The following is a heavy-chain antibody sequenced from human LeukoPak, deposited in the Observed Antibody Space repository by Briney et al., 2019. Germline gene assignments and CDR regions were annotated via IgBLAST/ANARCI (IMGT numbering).Heavy chain of an antibody. V-gene: IGHV3-23*01. CDR1: GFTFSSYA. CDR2: ISGSGGST. J-gene: IGHJ4*02. Sequence: GGSLRLTCAASGFTFSSYAVTWVRQAPGKGLEWVSVISGSGGSTYYADSVKGRFTISRDISKNTLYLQMNSLRAEDTALYYCAKTRKMTTVVDYYFDYWGQGTLVTVSS. D-gene: IGHD4-23*01. CDR3: AKTRKMTTVVDYYFDY.